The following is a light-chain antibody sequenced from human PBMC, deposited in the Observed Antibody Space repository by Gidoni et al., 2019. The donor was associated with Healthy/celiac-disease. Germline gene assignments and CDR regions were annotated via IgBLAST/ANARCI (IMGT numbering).Light chain of an antibody. CDR3: QQYNNWTEYT. J-gene: IGKJ2*01. CDR2: GAS. V-gene: IGKV3-15*01. CDR1: QSVSSN. Sequence: EIVITQSAATLSAAPGERATIYCRASQSVSSNLAWYQQKPGQAPRLLIYGASSRATGIPARFSGSGSGTEFTITISSLQSEDFAVYYCQQYNNWTEYTFGQGTKLEIK.